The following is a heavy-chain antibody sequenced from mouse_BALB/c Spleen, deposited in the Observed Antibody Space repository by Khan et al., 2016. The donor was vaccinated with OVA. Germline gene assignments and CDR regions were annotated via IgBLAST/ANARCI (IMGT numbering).Heavy chain of an antibody. Sequence: VELVESGAELVRPGASVKLSCKASGYSLTSYWMNWVKQRPGQGLEWIGMIHPSDSETRLNQKFKDKATLTVDRSSSTIYMQLSSPTSEDSAVYFCARGNTASYWYFAVWGAGTTVTVSS. D-gene: IGHD1-2*01. V-gene: IGHV1-61*01. CDR2: IHPSDSET. CDR3: ARGNTASYWYFAV. J-gene: IGHJ1*01. CDR1: GYSLTSYW.